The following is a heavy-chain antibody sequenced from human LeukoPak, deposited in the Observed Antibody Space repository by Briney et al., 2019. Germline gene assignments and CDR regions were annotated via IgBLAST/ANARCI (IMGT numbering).Heavy chain of an antibody. V-gene: IGHV3-7*01. CDR2: IKQDGSEK. CDR3: ARDPTLSYCSGGSCYPR. Sequence: GGSLRLSCAASGFTFSSYWMSWVRQAPGKGLEWVANIKQDGSEKYYVDSVKGRFTISRDNAKNSLYLQMNSLRAEDTAVYYCARDPTLSYCSGGSCYPRWGQGTLVTVSS. J-gene: IGHJ4*02. CDR1: GFTFSSYW. D-gene: IGHD2-15*01.